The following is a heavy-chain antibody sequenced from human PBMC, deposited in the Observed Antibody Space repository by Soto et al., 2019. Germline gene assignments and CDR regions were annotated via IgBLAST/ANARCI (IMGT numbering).Heavy chain of an antibody. V-gene: IGHV4-59*01. D-gene: IGHD2-8*01. CDR3: ARMLLNVHSDSAVHDTFDV. J-gene: IGHJ3*01. CDR1: GGSISAYY. Sequence: SETLSLTCTVSGGSISAYYWNWVRQPPGKGLEWIGNIYYTGSTNYNPSLKSRLDMSVDTSKNQFSMTLTSVTAADTAVYYCARMLLNVHSDSAVHDTFDVWGQGTMVTVSS. CDR2: IYYTGST.